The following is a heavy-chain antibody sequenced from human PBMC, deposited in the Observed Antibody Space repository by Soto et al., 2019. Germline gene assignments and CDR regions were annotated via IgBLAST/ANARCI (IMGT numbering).Heavy chain of an antibody. Sequence: PSETLSLTCTVSGGSISSYYWSWIRQPPGKGLEWIGYIYYSGSTNYNPSLKSRVTISVDTSKNQFSLKLSSVTAADTAVYYCARDGGVHRMVRGFGYYYYGMDVWGQGTTVTVSS. CDR1: GGSISSYY. CDR3: ARDGGVHRMVRGFGYYYYGMDV. V-gene: IGHV4-59*01. CDR2: IYYSGST. J-gene: IGHJ6*02. D-gene: IGHD3-10*01.